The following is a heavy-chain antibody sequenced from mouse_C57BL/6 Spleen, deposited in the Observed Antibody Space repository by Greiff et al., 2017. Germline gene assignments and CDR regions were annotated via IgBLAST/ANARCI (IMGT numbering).Heavy chain of an antibody. V-gene: IGHV7-3*01. J-gene: IGHJ1*03. CDR2: IRNKANGYTT. CDR1: GFTFTDYY. Sequence: EVQLVESGGGLVQPGGSLSLSCAASGFTFTDYYMSWVRQPPGKALEWLGFIRNKANGYTTEYSASVKGRFTISRDNSQSILYLQMNALRAEDSATYYCARSDYYGGYFDVWGTGTTVTVSS. D-gene: IGHD1-1*01. CDR3: ARSDYYGGYFDV.